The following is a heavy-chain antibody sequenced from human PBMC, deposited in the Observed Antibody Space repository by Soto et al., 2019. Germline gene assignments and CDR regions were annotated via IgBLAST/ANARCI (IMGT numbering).Heavy chain of an antibody. Sequence: QVQLVESGGGVVQPGRSLRLSCAASGFTFSSYGMHWVRQAPGKGLEWVAVISYDGSNKYYADSVKGRFTISRDNSKNTLYLQMNSLRAEDTAVYYCAKVRYSSGWYQRDAFDIWGQGTMVTVSS. J-gene: IGHJ3*02. V-gene: IGHV3-30*18. CDR1: GFTFSSYG. CDR2: ISYDGSNK. D-gene: IGHD6-19*01. CDR3: AKVRYSSGWYQRDAFDI.